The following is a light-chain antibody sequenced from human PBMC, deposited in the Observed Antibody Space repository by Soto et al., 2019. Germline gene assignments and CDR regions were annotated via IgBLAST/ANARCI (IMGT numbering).Light chain of an antibody. Sequence: QSALTXPPXXXXXXGQSVTISCTGTXXDVGGYNYVSWYQQHPGKAPTLMIYEVSKRPSGVPDRFSGSKSGNTASLTVSGLQAEDEADYYCSSYAGSNNLVFGGGTKVTVL. CDR3: SSYAGSNNLV. V-gene: IGLV2-8*01. J-gene: IGLJ2*01. CDR2: EVS. CDR1: XXDVGGYNY.